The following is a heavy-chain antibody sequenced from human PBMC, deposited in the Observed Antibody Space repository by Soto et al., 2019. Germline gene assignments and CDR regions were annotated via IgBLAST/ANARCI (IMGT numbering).Heavy chain of an antibody. D-gene: IGHD4-17*01. CDR3: AKSAGDYVDWYFDL. J-gene: IGHJ2*01. CDR1: GFTFDDYA. CDR2: ISWNSGSI. V-gene: IGHV3-9*01. Sequence: GGSLRLSSAASGFTFDDYAMHWVRQAPGKGLEWVSGISWNSGSIGYADSVKGRFTISRDNAKNSLYLQMNSLRAEDTALYYCAKSAGDYVDWYFDLWGRGTLVTVSS.